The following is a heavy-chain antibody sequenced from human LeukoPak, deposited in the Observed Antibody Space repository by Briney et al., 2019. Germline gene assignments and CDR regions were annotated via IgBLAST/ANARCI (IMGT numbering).Heavy chain of an antibody. V-gene: IGHV4-59*08. J-gene: IGHJ4*02. CDR1: GGSISSYY. CDR2: ISDIGSI. D-gene: IGHD2/OR15-2a*01. Sequence: SETLSLTCTVSGGSISSYYWSWIRQPPGKGLEWIAYISDIGSINYNPSLKSRVAISLDTSKNQFSLKLSSVTAADTAVYYCAGHHPRNTVDFWGEGTLVTVSS. CDR3: AGHHPRNTVDF.